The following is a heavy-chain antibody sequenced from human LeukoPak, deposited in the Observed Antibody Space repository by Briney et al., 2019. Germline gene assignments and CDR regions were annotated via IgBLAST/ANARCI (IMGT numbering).Heavy chain of an antibody. CDR3: ARSGDSGYDYKADS. CDR1: GFTFSSYE. Sequence: GGSLRLSCAASGFTFSSYEMNWVRQAPGKGLEWVSYISSSGSTIYYADSVKGRFTISRDNAKNSLYLQMNSLRAEDTAVYYCARSGDSGYDYKADSWGQGTLVTVSS. V-gene: IGHV3-48*03. D-gene: IGHD5-12*01. CDR2: ISSSGSTI. J-gene: IGHJ4*02.